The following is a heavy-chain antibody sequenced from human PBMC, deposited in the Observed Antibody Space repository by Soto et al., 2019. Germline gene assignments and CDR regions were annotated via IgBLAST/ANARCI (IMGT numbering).Heavy chain of an antibody. CDR2: IYYSGST. CDR3: ARDEAAGTYNWFDP. V-gene: IGHV4-59*01. D-gene: IGHD6-13*01. J-gene: IGHJ5*02. CDR1: GGSISSYY. Sequence: QVQLQESGPGLVKPSETLSLTCTVSGGSISSYYWSWIRQPPGKGLEWVGYIYYSGSTNYNPSLTSRVTISVDTSKNQFSLKLSSVTAADTAVYYCARDEAAGTYNWFDPWGQGTLVTVSS.